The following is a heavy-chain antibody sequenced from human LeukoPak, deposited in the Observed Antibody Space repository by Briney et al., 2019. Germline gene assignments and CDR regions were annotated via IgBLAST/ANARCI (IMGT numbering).Heavy chain of an antibody. CDR2: INHSGST. D-gene: IGHD1-1*01. V-gene: IGHV4-34*01. J-gene: IGHJ4*02. CDR3: ARENWNYFDY. CDR1: GGSLSGYY. Sequence: PSETLSLTCAVYGGSLSGYYWSWIRQPPGKGLEWIGEINHSGSTNYNPSLKSRVTISVDTSKNQFSLKLSSVTAADTSVYYCARENWNYFDYWGQGTLVTVSS.